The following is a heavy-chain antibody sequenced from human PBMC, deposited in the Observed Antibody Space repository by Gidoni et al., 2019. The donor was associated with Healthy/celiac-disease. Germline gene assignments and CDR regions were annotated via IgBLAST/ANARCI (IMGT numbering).Heavy chain of an antibody. Sequence: YWSWSRQPPGKGLEWSGYIYYSGSTYYNPSRKSRVTRSVDTSKNQFSLKLSSVTAADTAVYYCARGRVRGSSVIGYWGQGTLVTVSS. CDR2: IYYSGST. CDR3: ARGRVRGSSVIGY. CDR1: Y. V-gene: IGHV4-30-4*01. D-gene: IGHD2-2*01. J-gene: IGHJ4*02.